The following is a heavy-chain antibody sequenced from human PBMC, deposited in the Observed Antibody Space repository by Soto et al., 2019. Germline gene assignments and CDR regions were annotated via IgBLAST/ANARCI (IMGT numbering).Heavy chain of an antibody. CDR2: IIPIFGTA. CDR1: GGTFSSYA. V-gene: IGHV1-69*13. D-gene: IGHD5-12*01. J-gene: IGHJ4*02. Sequence: ASVKVSCKASGGTFSSYAISWVRQAPGQGLEWMGGIIPIFGTANYAQKFQGRVTITADESTSTAYMELSSLRSEDTAVYYCARDGGGYPSGGFDYWGQGTLVTVSS. CDR3: ARDGGGYPSGGFDY.